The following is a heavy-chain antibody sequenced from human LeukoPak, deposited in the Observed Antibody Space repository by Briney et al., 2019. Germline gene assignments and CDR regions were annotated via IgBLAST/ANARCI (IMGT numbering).Heavy chain of an antibody. CDR2: ITSGSSYR. Sequence: PGGSLRLSCAASGFTFSSYNMNWVRQAPGKGLEWVSSITSGSSYRFYADSVKGRFTISRDNSKNTLYLQMNSLRAEDTAVYYCAKDKRNYGGNPGVVYYYYYMDVWGKGTTVTVSS. D-gene: IGHD4-23*01. CDR1: GFTFSSYN. CDR3: AKDKRNYGGNPGVVYYYYYMDV. V-gene: IGHV3-21*04. J-gene: IGHJ6*03.